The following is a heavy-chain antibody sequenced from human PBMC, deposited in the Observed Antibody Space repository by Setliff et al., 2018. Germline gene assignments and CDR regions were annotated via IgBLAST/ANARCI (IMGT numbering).Heavy chain of an antibody. J-gene: IGHJ3*01. CDR3: TRHEDRNKCTSSSCYRENDAFDV. CDR2: IYPGDSDT. D-gene: IGHD2-2*01. Sequence: GESLKISCKASGYTFTNYWIGWVRQMPGKGLEWMGVIYPGDSDTRYSPSFQGQVTISADKSFNTAYLQWSSLKASDTAIYYCTRHEDRNKCTSSSCYRENDAFDVWGQGAMVTVSS. V-gene: IGHV5-51*01. CDR1: GYTFTNYW.